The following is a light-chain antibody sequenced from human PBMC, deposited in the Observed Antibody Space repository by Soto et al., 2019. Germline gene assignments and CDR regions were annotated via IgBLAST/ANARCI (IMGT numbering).Light chain of an antibody. CDR3: QQYGDWPLT. CDR2: ATS. J-gene: IGKJ4*01. Sequence: EIVLTQSPATLSVSPGERATLSCRASQSVGNNFAWYQQKPGQAPRLLIFATSTRATGVPARCSGSGSGTEVTLTISSLQSEDFAVYYCQQYGDWPLTFGGGAKVEIE. CDR1: QSVGNN. V-gene: IGKV3-15*01.